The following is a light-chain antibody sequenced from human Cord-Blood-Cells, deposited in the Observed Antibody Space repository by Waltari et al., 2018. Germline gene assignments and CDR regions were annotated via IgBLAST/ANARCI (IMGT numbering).Light chain of an antibody. J-gene: IGLJ1*01. Sequence: QSVLTQPPSVSGAPGQRVTISCTGSSSNIGAGYDVHWYQQLPGTAPKLLIEGNSRRPAGGPDRFSGSKSGTAASLAITGLQAEDEADYYCQSYDSSLSGYVFGTGTKVTVL. CDR1: SSNIGAGYD. CDR3: QSYDSSLSGYV. CDR2: GNS. V-gene: IGLV1-40*01.